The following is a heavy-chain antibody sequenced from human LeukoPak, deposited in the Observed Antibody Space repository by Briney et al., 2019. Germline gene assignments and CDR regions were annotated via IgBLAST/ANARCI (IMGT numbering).Heavy chain of an antibody. D-gene: IGHD4-17*01. Sequence: PSETLSLTCTVSGGSISSGTSYCYWIRQPAGRGLEWVGLIYTSGTTNYNSSLKSRVTISVGTSKNQFSLKLSSVTAADTAVYYCSSDTVYWGQGTLVTVSS. V-gene: IGHV4-61*02. CDR1: GGSISSGTSY. CDR3: SSDTVY. CDR2: IYTSGTT. J-gene: IGHJ4*02.